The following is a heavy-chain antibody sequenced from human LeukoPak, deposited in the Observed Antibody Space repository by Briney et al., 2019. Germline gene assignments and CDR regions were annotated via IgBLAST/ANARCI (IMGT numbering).Heavy chain of an antibody. CDR1: GYTFTSYY. D-gene: IGHD4-11*01. Sequence: ASVKVSCKASGYTFTSYYTHWVRQAPGQGLEWMGIINPSGGSTSYAQKFQGRVTMTRDMSTSPVYMELSSLRSEDTAVYYCARGPRETTDSSMAFDIWGQGTMVTVSS. CDR2: INPSGGST. V-gene: IGHV1-46*01. CDR3: ARGPRETTDSSMAFDI. J-gene: IGHJ3*02.